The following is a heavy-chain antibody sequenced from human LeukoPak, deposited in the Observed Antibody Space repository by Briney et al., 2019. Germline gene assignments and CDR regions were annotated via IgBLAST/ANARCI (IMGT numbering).Heavy chain of an antibody. CDR2: ITNNGGNT. Sequence: GGSLRLSCSASGFTFSSYTIHWVRQAPGKGLEFVSAITNNGGNTYYADSVKGRFTISRDNSKNTVYLKMSSLRAEDTAVYYCVIVRGYFDSSGSDYWGQGTLVTVSS. CDR3: VIVRGYFDSSGSDY. J-gene: IGHJ4*02. CDR1: GFTFSSYT. D-gene: IGHD3-9*01. V-gene: IGHV3-64D*06.